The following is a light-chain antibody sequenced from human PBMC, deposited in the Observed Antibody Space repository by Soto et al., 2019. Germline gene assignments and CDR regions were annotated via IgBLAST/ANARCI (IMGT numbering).Light chain of an antibody. CDR2: EDD. CDR3: VTWDTSLSAGV. J-gene: IGLJ3*02. CDR1: SSNIGNNY. V-gene: IGLV1-51*02. Sequence: QSVLMQPPSVSAAPGQTVTISCSGSSSNIGNNYVSWYQQVPGTAPKLLIYEDDKRPSGTPDRFSGSKSGTSTTLAITGLQTGDEADYYCVTWDTSLSAGVFGGGTKVTVL.